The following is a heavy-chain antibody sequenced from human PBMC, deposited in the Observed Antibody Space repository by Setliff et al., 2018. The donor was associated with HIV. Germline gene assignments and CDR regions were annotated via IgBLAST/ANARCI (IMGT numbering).Heavy chain of an antibody. CDR3: ARSSRGSLRDLDY. CDR1: GASFTGQY. V-gene: IGHV4-34*01. Sequence: KPSETLSLTCSVNGASFTGQYWHWIRQTPGKGLEWIGEIHPSGVTTYTPSLESRVTISLDTSKNQFSLRMTSVTAADTAVYFCARSSRGSLRDLDYWGPGTLVTVSS. D-gene: IGHD2-21*02. J-gene: IGHJ4*02. CDR2: IHPSGVT.